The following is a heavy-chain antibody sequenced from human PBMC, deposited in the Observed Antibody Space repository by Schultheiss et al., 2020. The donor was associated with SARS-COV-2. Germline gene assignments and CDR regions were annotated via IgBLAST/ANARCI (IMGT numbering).Heavy chain of an antibody. CDR1: GFTFRDYF. CDR3: ARDGYCSGGSCFVFDY. J-gene: IGHJ4*02. CDR2: ISLSSTYI. D-gene: IGHD2-15*01. V-gene: IGHV3-21*01. Sequence: GESLKISCTASGFTFRDYFMHWLRQAPGKGLEWVSSISLSSTYIYYADSVKGRFTVSRDNAKNSLFLQMNSLRAEDTAVYYCARDGYCSGGSCFVFDYWGQGTLVTVSS.